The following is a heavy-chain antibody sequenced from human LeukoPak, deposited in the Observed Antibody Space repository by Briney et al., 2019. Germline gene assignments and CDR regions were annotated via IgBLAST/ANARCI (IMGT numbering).Heavy chain of an antibody. CDR1: GFTVSNAW. CDR3: TTDAFSGSYPLDY. D-gene: IGHD1-26*01. J-gene: IGHJ4*02. Sequence: PGGSLRLSCAASGFTVSNAWMSWVRQPPGKGLEWVGRIKSKTDGGTTDYDAPVTGRFTISRDDSKNKPYLQMNSLKTDDTAAYYCTTDAFSGSYPLDYWGQGTLVPVSS. V-gene: IGHV3-15*01. CDR2: IKSKTDGGTT.